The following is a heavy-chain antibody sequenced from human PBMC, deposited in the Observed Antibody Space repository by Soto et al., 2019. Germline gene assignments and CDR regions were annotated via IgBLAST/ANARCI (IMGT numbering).Heavy chain of an antibody. Sequence: PSETLSLTCAVSGASISRGGFHWGWIRQPPGQGLEWIGSLYSGSTYYNPSLKSRVTISADTSKSEFSLKLSSVTAADTAVYYCARDLLDGAAAGTGGMDVWGQGTTVTVSS. CDR3: ARDLLDGAAAGTGGMDV. V-gene: IGHV4-39*07. CDR1: GASISRGGFH. CDR2: LYSGST. J-gene: IGHJ6*02. D-gene: IGHD6-13*01.